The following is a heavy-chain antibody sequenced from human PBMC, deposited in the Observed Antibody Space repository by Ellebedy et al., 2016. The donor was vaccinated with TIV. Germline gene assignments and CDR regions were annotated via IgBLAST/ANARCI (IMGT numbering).Heavy chain of an antibody. D-gene: IGHD5-24*01. CDR2: ISGSGGST. CDR1: GFTFSSHD. Sequence: GESLKISCAASGFTFSSHDMHWVRQATGKGLEWVSAISGSGGSTYYADSVKGRFTISRDNSKNTLYLQMNSLRAEDTAVYYCAKDRRDGYPRVAFDIWGQGTMVTVSS. CDR3: AKDRRDGYPRVAFDI. V-gene: IGHV3-23*01. J-gene: IGHJ3*02.